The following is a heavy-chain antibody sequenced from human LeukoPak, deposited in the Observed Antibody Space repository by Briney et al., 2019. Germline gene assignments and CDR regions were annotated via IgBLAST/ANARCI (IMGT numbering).Heavy chain of an antibody. J-gene: IGHJ4*02. Sequence: PGGSLRLSCAASGFTFDDYALHWVRQAPGKGLEWVSLISGDGGSICYADSVKGRFTISRDNSKNSLYLQMNSLRAEDTAVYYCARVDYGDYGFDYWGQGTLVTVSS. D-gene: IGHD4-17*01. V-gene: IGHV3-43*02. CDR2: ISGDGGSI. CDR1: GFTFDDYA. CDR3: ARVDYGDYGFDY.